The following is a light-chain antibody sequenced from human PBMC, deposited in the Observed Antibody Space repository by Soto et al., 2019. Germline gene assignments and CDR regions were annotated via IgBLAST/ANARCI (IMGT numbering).Light chain of an antibody. CDR2: AAS. CDR3: QQTFSNSLAT. J-gene: IGKJ5*01. Sequence: IQMTQSPTNLLSSXGXXVXXXXXTSQNIHKWLAWYQERPGRAPKLLMYAASNLQSGVPSRFSGNGSGTDFTLTISSLQPEDFAIYYCQQTFSNSLATFGQGTRLRL. V-gene: IGKV1-39*01. CDR1: QNIHKW.